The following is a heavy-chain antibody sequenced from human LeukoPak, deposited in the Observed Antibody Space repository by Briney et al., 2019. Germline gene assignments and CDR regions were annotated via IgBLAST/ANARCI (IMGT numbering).Heavy chain of an antibody. J-gene: IGHJ4*02. D-gene: IGHD3-16*02. CDR1: GYSFTSYW. CDR2: IYPGDSDT. CDR3: ARSLGLRLGELSPPYYFDY. V-gene: IGHV5-51*01. Sequence: GASLKISCKGSGYSFTSYWNGWVRQMPGKGLEWMGIIYPGDSDTRDSPSFQGQVTIAADKSISTAHLQWSSLKASDTAMYYCARSLGLRLGELSPPYYFDYWGQGTLVTVSS.